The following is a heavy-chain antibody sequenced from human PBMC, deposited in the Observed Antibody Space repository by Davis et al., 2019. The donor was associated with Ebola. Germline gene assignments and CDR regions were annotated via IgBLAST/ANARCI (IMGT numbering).Heavy chain of an antibody. V-gene: IGHV1-69*04. Sequence: SVKVSCKASGATFSSYAISWVRQPPGQGLKWMGRIIPILGIANYAKKFQGRVTITEDKSTRTAYMELSSLRSEDTAVYYCARSGNGDTAMVIAYYWGQGTLVTVSS. CDR1: GATFSSYA. J-gene: IGHJ4*02. D-gene: IGHD5-18*01. CDR2: IIPILGIA. CDR3: ARSGNGDTAMVIAYY.